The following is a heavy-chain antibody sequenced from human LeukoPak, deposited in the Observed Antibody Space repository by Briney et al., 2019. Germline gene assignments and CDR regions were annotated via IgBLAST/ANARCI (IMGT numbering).Heavy chain of an antibody. V-gene: IGHV4-34*01. J-gene: IGHJ1*01. CDR3: ARPYCSGGSCYSGLQH. Sequence: SETLSLTCAVYGGSFGGYYWSWIRQPPGKGLEWIGEINHSGSTNYNPSLKSRVTISVDTSKNQSSLKLSSVTAADTAVYYCARPYCSGGSCYSGLQHWGQGTLVTVSS. D-gene: IGHD2-15*01. CDR2: INHSGST. CDR1: GGSFGGYY.